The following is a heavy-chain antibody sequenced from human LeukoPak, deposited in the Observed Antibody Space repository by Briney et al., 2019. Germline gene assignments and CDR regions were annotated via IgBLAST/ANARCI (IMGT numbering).Heavy chain of an antibody. J-gene: IGHJ6*03. V-gene: IGHV1-46*01. Sequence: ASVKVSCKASGYTFTSYYMHWVRQAPGQGLEWMGIINPSGGSTSYAQKFQGRVTMTRDMSTSTVYMELSSLRSEDTAVYYCARDLVGATIVDYYYYMDVWGKGTTVTVSS. CDR2: INPSGGST. D-gene: IGHD1-26*01. CDR3: ARDLVGATIVDYYYYMDV. CDR1: GYTFTSYY.